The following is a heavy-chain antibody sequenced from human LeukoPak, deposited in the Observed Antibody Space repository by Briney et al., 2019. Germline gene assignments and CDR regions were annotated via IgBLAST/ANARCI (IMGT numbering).Heavy chain of an antibody. V-gene: IGHV3-30-3*01. J-gene: IGHJ1*01. CDR3: ARDSLPRVFLPEGYFQH. CDR1: GFTFSDYA. CDR2: ISYDGSNK. Sequence: PGGSLRLSCAASGFTFSDYAMHWVRQAPDKGLEWVAVISYDGSNKYYADSVKGRFTISRDNSKNTLYLQMNSLRAEDTAVYYCARDSLPRVFLPEGYFQHWGQGTLVTVSS.